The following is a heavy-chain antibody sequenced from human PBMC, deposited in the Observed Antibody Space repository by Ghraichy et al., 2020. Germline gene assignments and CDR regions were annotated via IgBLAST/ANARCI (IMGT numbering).Heavy chain of an antibody. CDR2: IYSGGST. J-gene: IGHJ2*01. V-gene: IGHV3-53*01. Sequence: LSLTCAASGFTVSSNYMSWVRQAPGKGLEWVSVIYSGGSTYYADSVKGRFTISRDNSKNTLYLQMNSLRAEDTAVYYCARVGLTVRYFDLWGRGTLVTVSS. CDR3: ARVGLTVRYFDL. CDR1: GFTVSSNY. D-gene: IGHD3-10*01.